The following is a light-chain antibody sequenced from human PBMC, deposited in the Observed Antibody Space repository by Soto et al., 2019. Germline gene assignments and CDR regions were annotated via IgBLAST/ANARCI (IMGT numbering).Light chain of an antibody. J-gene: IGKJ2*01. Sequence: DIQMTQSPSSLSASVGDRVTITCQASQDISNYLIWYQQKPGKAPKFLIYDASNLETGVPSRFGGSGSGTDFTFTISSLQPEDIATYYCQQYGDLPYTFGLGTKLEIK. CDR3: QQYGDLPYT. V-gene: IGKV1-33*01. CDR2: DAS. CDR1: QDISNY.